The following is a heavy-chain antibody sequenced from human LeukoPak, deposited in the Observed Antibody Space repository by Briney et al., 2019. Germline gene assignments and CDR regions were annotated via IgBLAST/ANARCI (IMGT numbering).Heavy chain of an antibody. D-gene: IGHD3-9*01. J-gene: IGHJ4*02. V-gene: IGHV3-7*03. CDR2: MSPDGTEK. CDR3: AKLEEYDILTGYHFDY. CDR1: GFTFSGYW. Sequence: PGGSLRLSCAASGFTFSGYWMSWVRQTPEKGLEWVANMSPDGTEKYYVDSVKGRFTISRDNSKNTLYLQMNSLRAEDTAVYYCAKLEEYDILTGYHFDYWGQGTLVTVSS.